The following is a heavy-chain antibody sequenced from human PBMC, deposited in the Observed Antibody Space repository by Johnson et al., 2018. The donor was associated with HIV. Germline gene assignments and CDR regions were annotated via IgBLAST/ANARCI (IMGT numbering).Heavy chain of an antibody. CDR1: GFTFSSYA. CDR3: ARYCSGCGCYSVWQKTYAFYI. D-gene: IGHD2-15*01. J-gene: IGHJ3*02. Sequence: QVQLVESGGGVVQPGRSLRLSCAASGFTFSSYAMHWVRQAPGTGLEWVAFKSYDGNNKYYADSVKGRFTISRDNSKNTLYLQLNNMRAEETAVYYCARYCSGCGCYSVWQKTYAFYIWGQGTMVTVSS. V-gene: IGHV3-30-3*01. CDR2: KSYDGNNK.